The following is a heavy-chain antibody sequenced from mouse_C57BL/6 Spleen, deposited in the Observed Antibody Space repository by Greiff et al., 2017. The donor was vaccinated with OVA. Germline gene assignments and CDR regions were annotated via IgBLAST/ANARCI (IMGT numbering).Heavy chain of an antibody. Sequence: EVQLQQSGPELVKPGASVKISCKASGYTFTDYYMNWVKQSHGKSLEWIGDINPNNGGTSYNQKFKGKATLTVDKSSSTAYMELRSLTSEDSAVYYCARKRIYYYGSSYGGDYFDYWGQGTTLTVSS. V-gene: IGHV1-26*01. CDR1: GYTFTDYY. D-gene: IGHD1-1*01. CDR2: INPNNGGT. J-gene: IGHJ2*01. CDR3: ARKRIYYYGSSYGGDYFDY.